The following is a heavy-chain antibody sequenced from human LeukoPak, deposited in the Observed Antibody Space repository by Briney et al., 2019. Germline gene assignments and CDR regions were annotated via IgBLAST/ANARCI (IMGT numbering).Heavy chain of an antibody. D-gene: IGHD3-9*01. V-gene: IGHV1-2*02. Sequence: ASVKVSCKASGYTFTGYYMHWVRQAPGQGLEWMGWINPNSGGTNYAQKFQGRVTMTRDTSISTAYMELSRLRSDDTAVYYCAQILTGSGLNDYWGQGTLVTVSS. CDR1: GYTFTGYY. J-gene: IGHJ4*02. CDR3: AQILTGSGLNDY. CDR2: INPNSGGT.